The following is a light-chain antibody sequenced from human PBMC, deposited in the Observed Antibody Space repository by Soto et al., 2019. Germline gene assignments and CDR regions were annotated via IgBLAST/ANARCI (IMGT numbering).Light chain of an antibody. Sequence: QPVLTQSPPASASLGASVKLTCTLSSGHSSYAIAWHQQQPEKGPRYLMKLNSDGSHSKGDGIPDRFSGSSSGAERYLTISSLQSEDEADYYCQTWGTGIRVFGTGTKLTVL. CDR1: SGHSSYA. CDR3: QTWGTGIRV. CDR2: LNSDGSH. V-gene: IGLV4-69*01. J-gene: IGLJ1*01.